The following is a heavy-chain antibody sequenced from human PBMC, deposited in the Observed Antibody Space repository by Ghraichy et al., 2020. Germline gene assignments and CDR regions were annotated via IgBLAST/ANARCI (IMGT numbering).Heavy chain of an antibody. CDR2: ISSSSSYI. Sequence: GGSLRLSCAASGFTFSSYSMNWVRQAPGKGLEWVSSISSSSSYIYYADSVKGRFTISRDNAKNSLYLQMNSLRAEDTAVYYCARGTAFSSSSLVYYWGQGTLVTVSS. D-gene: IGHD6-13*01. V-gene: IGHV3-21*01. J-gene: IGHJ4*02. CDR1: GFTFSSYS. CDR3: ARGTAFSSSSLVYY.